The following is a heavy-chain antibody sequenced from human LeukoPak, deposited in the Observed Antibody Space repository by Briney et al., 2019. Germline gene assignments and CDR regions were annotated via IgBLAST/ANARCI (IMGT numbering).Heavy chain of an antibody. J-gene: IGHJ4*02. D-gene: IGHD4-17*01. CDR3: APIYGDYSDFDS. Sequence: PSETLSLTCAVYGGSLSNYYWSWVRQPPGKGLEWIGEITHHGRTNYNPSLKSRVTISRDTSKNQFSLKMHSVSAADTALYYCAPIYGDYSDFDSWGQGTLVTVSS. V-gene: IGHV4-34*01. CDR2: ITHHGRT. CDR1: GGSLSNYY.